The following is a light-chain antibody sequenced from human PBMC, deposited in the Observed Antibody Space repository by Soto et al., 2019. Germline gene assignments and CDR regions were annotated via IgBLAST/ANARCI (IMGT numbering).Light chain of an antibody. CDR3: QQYKDWPPLT. Sequence: EIVMTQSQLTLSVSPGERATLSSRASQNININLAWYQQRPGQAPRVLIYGASSRASGIPDRFSGSGSGTDFTLTINRLEPDDFSFYYCQQYKDWPPLTFGGGTRVEIK. CDR2: GAS. J-gene: IGKJ4*01. CDR1: QNININ. V-gene: IGKV3D-15*01.